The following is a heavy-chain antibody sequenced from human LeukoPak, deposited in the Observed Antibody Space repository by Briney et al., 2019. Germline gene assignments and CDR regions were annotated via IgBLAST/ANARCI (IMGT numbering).Heavy chain of an antibody. Sequence: PGRSLRLSCAASGFTFSSYAMHWARQAPGKGLEWVAVISYDGSNKYYADSVKGRFTISRDNSKNTLYLQMNSLRAEDTAVYYCARHRDSRYTAMVFAYWAQETLVTVSS. CDR1: GFTFSSYA. CDR3: ARHRDSRYTAMVFAY. D-gene: IGHD5-18*01. V-gene: IGHV3-30-3*01. CDR2: ISYDGSNK. J-gene: IGHJ4*02.